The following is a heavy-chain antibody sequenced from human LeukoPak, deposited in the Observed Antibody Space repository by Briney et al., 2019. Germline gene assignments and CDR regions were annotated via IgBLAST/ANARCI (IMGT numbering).Heavy chain of an antibody. CDR3: AKDQWWFGESNAFDV. J-gene: IGHJ3*01. V-gene: IGHV3-7*01. CDR2: IKRDGSEK. CDR1: GFTFINYW. D-gene: IGHD3-10*01. Sequence: GGSLRLSCAASGFTFINYWMSWVRQAPGKGLEWVANIKRDGSEKYYVDSVKGRLTISRDNSKNTLYLQMNSLRAEDTAVYYCAKDQWWFGESNAFDVWGQGTVVTVSS.